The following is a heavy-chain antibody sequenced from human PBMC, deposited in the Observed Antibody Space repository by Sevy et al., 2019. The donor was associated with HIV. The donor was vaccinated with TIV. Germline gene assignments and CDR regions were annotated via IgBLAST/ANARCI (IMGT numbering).Heavy chain of an antibody. D-gene: IGHD1-26*01. CDR1: GFTFSSFN. J-gene: IGHJ4*02. V-gene: IGHV3-21*06. Sequence: GGSLRLSCAASGFTFSSFNMNWVRQAPGKGLEWVSSICGLSNYIYYAESLKGRFIISRDNAKNTLYLQMNSLRADDTAVYYCARGPPDGSYDYFDYWGQGTLVTVSS. CDR2: ICGLSNYI. CDR3: ARGPPDGSYDYFDY.